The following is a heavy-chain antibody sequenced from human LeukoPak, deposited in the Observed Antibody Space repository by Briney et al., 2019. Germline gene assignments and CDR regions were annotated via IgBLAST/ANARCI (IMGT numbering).Heavy chain of an antibody. CDR2: ISGSGGST. D-gene: IGHD3-10*01. J-gene: IGHJ4*02. CDR3: AKVPSRYYSSGYPFDY. Sequence: GGSLRLSCAASGFTFSSYAMSWVRQAPGKGLEWVSAISGSGGSTYYADSVKGRFTISRDNSKNTLYLQMNSLRAEDTAVYYCAKVPSRYYSSGYPFDYWGQGTLVTVSS. V-gene: IGHV3-23*01. CDR1: GFTFSSYA.